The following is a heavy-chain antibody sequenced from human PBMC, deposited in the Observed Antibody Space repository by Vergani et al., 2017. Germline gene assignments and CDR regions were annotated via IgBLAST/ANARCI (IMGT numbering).Heavy chain of an antibody. CDR3: AKDYLRDNLYYYYGMDV. Sequence: QVQLVESGGGVVQPGRSLRLSCAASGFTFSSYGMHWVRQAPGKGLEWVAVISYDGSNKYYADSVKGRFTISRDNSKNTLYLQMNSLRAEDTAVYYYAKDYLRDNLYYYYGMDVWGQGTTVTVSS. CDR2: ISYDGSNK. J-gene: IGHJ6*02. D-gene: IGHD1-1*01. V-gene: IGHV3-30*18. CDR1: GFTFSSYG.